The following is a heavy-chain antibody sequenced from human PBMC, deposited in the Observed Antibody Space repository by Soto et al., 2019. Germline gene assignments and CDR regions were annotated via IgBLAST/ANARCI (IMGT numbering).Heavy chain of an antibody. CDR1: GDSISDSNW. Sequence: QVQLQESGPGLVKPSGTLSLTCTVSGDSISDSNWWTWVRQPPGKGLEWIGEVYHSGRANYNPSLRSRVTMSADTLKNHFNLRLSSVTAADTAVYYCAKTIGSGSYMPFWGQATLVAVSP. V-gene: IGHV4-4*02. D-gene: IGHD3-10*01. CDR2: VYHSGRA. J-gene: IGHJ4*02. CDR3: AKTIGSGSYMPF.